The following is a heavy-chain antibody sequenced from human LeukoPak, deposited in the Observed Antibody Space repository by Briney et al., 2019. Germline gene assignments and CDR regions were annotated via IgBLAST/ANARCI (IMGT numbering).Heavy chain of an antibody. CDR1: GGSISSYY. CDR2: IYYSGST. CDR3: ARESHDSSGYYQPPLDY. V-gene: IGHV4-59*12. J-gene: IGHJ4*02. Sequence: SETLSLTCTVSGGSISSYYWSWIRQPPGKGLEWIGYIYYSGSTNYNPSLKSRVTISVDTSKNQFSLKLSSVTAADTAVYYCARESHDSSGYYQPPLDYWGQGTLVTVSS. D-gene: IGHD3-22*01.